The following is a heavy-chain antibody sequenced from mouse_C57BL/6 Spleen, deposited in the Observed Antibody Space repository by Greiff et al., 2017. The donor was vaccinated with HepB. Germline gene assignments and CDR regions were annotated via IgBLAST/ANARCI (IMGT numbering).Heavy chain of an antibody. D-gene: IGHD2-4*01. CDR3: ARRGYDYDDGFAY. CDR2: IYPGDGDT. Sequence: QVQLQQSGAELVKPGDSVKISCKASGYAFSSYWMNWVKQRPGKGLVWIGQIYPGDGDTNYNGKFKGKATLTADKSSSTAYMQFSSLTSEDSAVYFCARRGYDYDDGFAYWGQGTLVTVSA. J-gene: IGHJ3*01. V-gene: IGHV1-80*01. CDR1: GYAFSSYW.